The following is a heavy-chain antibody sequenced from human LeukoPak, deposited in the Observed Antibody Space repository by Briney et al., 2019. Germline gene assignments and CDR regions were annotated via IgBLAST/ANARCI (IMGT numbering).Heavy chain of an antibody. CDR1: GFTFSNYA. CDR3: GRSRRINASLYYYMDV. CDR2: IRSTGDST. D-gene: IGHD2-15*01. Sequence: PGGSLRLSCAASGFTFSNYAMNWVRQAPGKGVEWVSSIRSTGDSTFYADSVKGRFTISRDNSKNTVYLLMNSLRTEDTAVYYCGRSRRINASLYYYMDVWGKGTTVTVSS. V-gene: IGHV3-23*01. J-gene: IGHJ6*03.